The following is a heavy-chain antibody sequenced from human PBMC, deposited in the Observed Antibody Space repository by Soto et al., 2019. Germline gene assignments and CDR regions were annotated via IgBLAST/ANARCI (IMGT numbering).Heavy chain of an antibody. CDR1: GFTFSNYA. V-gene: IGHV3-23*01. CDR2: ISDGGGSA. J-gene: IGHJ6*02. CDR3: AKDWHVMDAAGHDYYYGMDV. Sequence: PGGSLRLSCAASGFTFSNYAMRWVRQAPGKGLEWVSAISDGGGSAYYADSVKGRFTISRDDSENTLFLQMNSLRAEDAAVYYCAKDWHVMDAAGHDYYYGMDVWGQGTTVTVSS. D-gene: IGHD6-19*01.